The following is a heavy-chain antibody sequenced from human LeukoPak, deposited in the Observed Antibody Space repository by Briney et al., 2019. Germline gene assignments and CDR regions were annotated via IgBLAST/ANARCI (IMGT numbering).Heavy chain of an antibody. V-gene: IGHV4-4*07. CDR1: GGSISSYY. J-gene: IGHJ4*02. D-gene: IGHD2-21*02. CDR2: IYTSGST. CDR3: ARNGFVVVTAIDY. Sequence: SETLSLTCTVSGGSISSYYWSWFRQPAGKGLEWIGRIYTSGSTNYNPSLKSRVTMSVDTSKNQFSLKLSSVTAADTAVYYCARNGFVVVTAIDYWGQGTLVTVSS.